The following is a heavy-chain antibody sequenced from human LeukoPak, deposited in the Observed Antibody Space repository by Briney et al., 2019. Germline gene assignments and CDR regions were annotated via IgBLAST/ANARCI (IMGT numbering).Heavy chain of an antibody. Sequence: PSETLSLTCAVYGGSFSGYYWSWIRQPPGKGLEWIEEINHSGSTNYNPSLKSRVTISVDTSKNQFSLKLSSVTAADTAVYYCASATGTVDYWGQGTLVTVSS. CDR3: ASATGTVDY. CDR2: INHSGST. J-gene: IGHJ4*02. V-gene: IGHV4-34*01. CDR1: GGSFSGYY. D-gene: IGHD1-1*01.